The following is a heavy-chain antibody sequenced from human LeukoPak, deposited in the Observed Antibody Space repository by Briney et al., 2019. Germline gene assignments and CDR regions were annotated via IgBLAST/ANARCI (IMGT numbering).Heavy chain of an antibody. CDR2: INPNSGGT. J-gene: IGHJ4*02. D-gene: IGHD3-10*01. Sequence: GASVKVSCKASGYTFTGYYMHWVRQAPGQGLEWMGWINPNSGGTNYAQKFQGRVTMTRNTSISTAYMELSSLRSEDTAVYYCARALRATMVRGAQGYWGQGTLVTVSS. CDR3: ARALRATMVRGAQGY. CDR1: GYTFTGYY. V-gene: IGHV1-2*02.